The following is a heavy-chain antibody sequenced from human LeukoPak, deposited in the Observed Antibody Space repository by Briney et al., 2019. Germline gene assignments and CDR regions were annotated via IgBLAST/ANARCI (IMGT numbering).Heavy chain of an antibody. V-gene: IGHV4-39*01. CDR1: GGSISSSNYY. Sequence: SETLSLTCTVPGGSISSSNYYWGWIRQPPGKGLEWIGSINYSGSTYYNPSLKSRVTISLDMSKNQFSLKLSSVTAADTAVYYCARRRLPMIGRFSMVRGMVFDYWGQGTLVTVSS. CDR2: INYSGST. CDR3: ARRRLPMIGRFSMVRGMVFDY. D-gene: IGHD3-10*01. J-gene: IGHJ4*02.